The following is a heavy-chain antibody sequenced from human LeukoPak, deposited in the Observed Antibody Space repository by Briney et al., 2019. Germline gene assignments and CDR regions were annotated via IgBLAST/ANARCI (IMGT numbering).Heavy chain of an antibody. V-gene: IGHV4-59*01. Sequence: SETLSLTCTVSGGSISSYSWSWIRQPPGKGLEWVGYIYYSGSTNYNPSLKSRVTISVDTSKNHFSLKLSSVTAADTAVYYCARGGYFDSSGYYLAAFDIWGQGTMVTVSS. CDR1: GGSISSYS. J-gene: IGHJ3*02. CDR2: IYYSGST. CDR3: ARGGYFDSSGYYLAAFDI. D-gene: IGHD3-22*01.